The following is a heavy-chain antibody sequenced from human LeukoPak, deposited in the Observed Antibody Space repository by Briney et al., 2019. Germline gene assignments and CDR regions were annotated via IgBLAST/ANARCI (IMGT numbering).Heavy chain of an antibody. CDR3: ARGPYYDILTGYYEWWWFDP. J-gene: IGHJ5*02. D-gene: IGHD3-9*01. Sequence: PGGSLRLSCAASGFTFSSYAMSWVRQAPGKGLEWVSSISSSTSYVHYADSIKGRFTISRDNAKDSLYLQMNSLRAEDTAVYYCARGPYYDILTGYYEWWWFDPWGQGTLVTVSS. V-gene: IGHV3-21*01. CDR2: ISSSTSYV. CDR1: GFTFSSYA.